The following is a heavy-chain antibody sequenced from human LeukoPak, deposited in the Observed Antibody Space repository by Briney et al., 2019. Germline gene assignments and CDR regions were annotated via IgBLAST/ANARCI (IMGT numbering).Heavy chain of an antibody. V-gene: IGHV3-53*01. D-gene: IGHD5-18*01. CDR1: GFTVSSNY. CDR2: IYSGGST. CDR3: ALSRGYSSGGAFDI. J-gene: IGHJ3*02. Sequence: PGGSLRLSCAASGFTVSSNYTSWVRQAPGKGLEWVSVIYSGGSTYYADSVKGRFTISRDNSKNTLYLQMNSLRAEDTAVYYCALSRGYSSGGAFDIWGQGTMVTVSS.